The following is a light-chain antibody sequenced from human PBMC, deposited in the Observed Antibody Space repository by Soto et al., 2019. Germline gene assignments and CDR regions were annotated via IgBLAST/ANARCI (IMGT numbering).Light chain of an antibody. V-gene: IGLV2-14*01. CDR3: NSYTSSSTQV. CDR1: SSDVGGYDY. J-gene: IGLJ1*01. CDR2: DVS. Sequence: QSALTQPASVSGSPGQSITISCTGTSSDVGGYDYVSWFQQHPGQAPKLVIYDVSHRPSGVSIRFSGSKSGNTASLTISGLQAEDEADYYCNSYTSSSTQVFGGGTKLTVL.